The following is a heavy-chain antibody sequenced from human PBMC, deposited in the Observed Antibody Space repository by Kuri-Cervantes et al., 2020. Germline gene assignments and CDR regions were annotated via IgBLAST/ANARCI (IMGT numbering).Heavy chain of an antibody. J-gene: IGHJ5*02. V-gene: IGHV1-46*01. D-gene: IGHD5-18*01. CDR1: GYTFTSYY. CDR2: INPSGGST. Sequence: ASVKVSCKASGYTFTSYYMHWVRQAPGQGLEWMGIINPSGGSTSYAQKFQGRVTMTRDTSTSTVYMELSSLRSEDTAVYHCARDRGYSYGYVKGGYNWFDPWGQGTLVTVSS. CDR3: ARDRGYSYGYVKGGYNWFDP.